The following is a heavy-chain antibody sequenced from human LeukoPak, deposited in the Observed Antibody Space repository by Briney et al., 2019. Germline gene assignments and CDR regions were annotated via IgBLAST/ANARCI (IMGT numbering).Heavy chain of an antibody. CDR2: ISRSSTYI. Sequence: GGSLRPSCAASGFTFSNYRMNWVRQAPGKGLEWVSSISRSSTYIFYADSVKGRFTISRDNAKNSLYLQMNSLRAEDTAVYYCARDPCSGGSCSDDWGQGTLVTVSS. CDR1: GFTFSNYR. J-gene: IGHJ4*02. V-gene: IGHV3-21*01. CDR3: ARDPCSGGSCSDD. D-gene: IGHD2-15*01.